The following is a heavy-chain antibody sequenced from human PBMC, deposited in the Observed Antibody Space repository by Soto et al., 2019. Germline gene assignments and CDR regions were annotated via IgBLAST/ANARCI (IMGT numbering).Heavy chain of an antibody. J-gene: IGHJ4*02. CDR3: ARDVNDFWSGYLY. D-gene: IGHD3-3*01. CDR2: LWYDGSNI. V-gene: IGHV3-33*01. CDR1: GFTFSSYA. Sequence: QVQLVESGGGVVQPGKSLRLACTTSGFTFSSYAMHWVRQAPGKGLEWVAVLWYDGSNIQYADSVKGRFTISRDNSKSTVYLQMDSLRAEDTAVYYCARDVNDFWSGYLYWGQGTLVTVSS.